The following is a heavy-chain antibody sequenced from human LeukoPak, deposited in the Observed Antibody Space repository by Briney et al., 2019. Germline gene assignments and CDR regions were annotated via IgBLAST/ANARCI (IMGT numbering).Heavy chain of an antibody. Sequence: ASVKVSCKASGYTFTDYYVHWVRQAPGQGLEWMGRINPNSGGTKYAQKFQGRVTMTRDTSISTAYMELSRLRSDDTAVYYCARVGGQQFFDYWGQGTLVTVSS. CDR3: ARVGGQQFFDY. D-gene: IGHD6-13*01. CDR1: GYTFTDYY. CDR2: INPNSGGT. V-gene: IGHV1-2*06. J-gene: IGHJ4*02.